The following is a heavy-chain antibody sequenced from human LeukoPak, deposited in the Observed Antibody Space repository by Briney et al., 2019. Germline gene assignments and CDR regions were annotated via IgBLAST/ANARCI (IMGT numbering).Heavy chain of an antibody. J-gene: IGHJ4*02. V-gene: IGHV4-59*01. CDR1: GGSISSYY. CDR2: IYYSGST. CDR3: AREDGGNPTRRYYFDH. D-gene: IGHD4-23*01. Sequence: SETLSLTCTVSGGSISSYYWSWIRQPPVKGLEWIGYIYYSGSTNYNPSLKSRVTISVDTSKNQFSLKLSSVTAADTAVYYCAREDGGNPTRRYYFDHWGQGTLVTVSS.